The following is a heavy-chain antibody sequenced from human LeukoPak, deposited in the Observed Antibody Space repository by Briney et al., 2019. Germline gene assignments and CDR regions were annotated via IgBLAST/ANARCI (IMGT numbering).Heavy chain of an antibody. CDR3: ARLRSGSYPFDY. D-gene: IGHD1-26*01. CDR2: INPNSGGT. J-gene: IGHJ4*02. V-gene: IGHV1-2*06. Sequence: ASVKVSCKASGYTFTVYYMHWVRQAPGQGLEWMGRINPNSGGTNYAQKFQGRVTMTRDTSISTAYMELSRLRSDDTAVYYCARLRSGSYPFDYWGQGTLVTVSS. CDR1: GYTFTVYY.